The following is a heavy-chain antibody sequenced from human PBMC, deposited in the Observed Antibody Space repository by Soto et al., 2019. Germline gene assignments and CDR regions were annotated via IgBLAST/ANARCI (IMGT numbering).Heavy chain of an antibody. CDR3: ASGYSGYDSTFDY. J-gene: IGHJ4*02. D-gene: IGHD5-12*01. CDR1: GFTFSDYY. CDR2: ISSSGSTI. V-gene: IGHV3-11*01. Sequence: GGSLRLSCAASGFTFSDYYMSWIRQAPGKGLEWVSYISSSGSTIYYADSVKGRFTISRNNAKNSLYLQMNSLRAEDTTVYYCASGYSGYDSTFDYWGQGTLVTVSS.